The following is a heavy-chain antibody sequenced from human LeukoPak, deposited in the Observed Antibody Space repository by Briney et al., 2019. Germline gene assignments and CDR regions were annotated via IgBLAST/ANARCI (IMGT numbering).Heavy chain of an antibody. V-gene: IGHV4-4*07. D-gene: IGHD6-19*01. CDR3: AGIAVAGTDAFDI. CDR2: IYTSGST. Sequence: PSETLSLTCTVSGGSISSYYWSWIRQPAGKGLEWIGRIYTSGSTNYNPSLKSRVTMSVDTSKNHFSLKLSSVTAADTAVYYCAGIAVAGTDAFDIWGQGTMVTVSS. CDR1: GGSISSYY. J-gene: IGHJ3*02.